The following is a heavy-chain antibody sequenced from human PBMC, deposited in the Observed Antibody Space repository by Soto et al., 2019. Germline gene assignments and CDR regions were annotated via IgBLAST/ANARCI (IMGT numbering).Heavy chain of an antibody. D-gene: IGHD6-19*01. CDR1: GYTFTDYG. Sequence: QVQLVQSGAEVKKPGASVKVSCKASGYTFTDYGISWVRQAPGQGLEWIGWISPYTGDTKYPRRLQGRVTVTADTSTSTAYMELRSLKSDDTAVYYCAKTGGWNWFDPWGQGTLVSVSS. CDR2: ISPYTGDT. J-gene: IGHJ5*02. CDR3: AKTGGWNWFDP. V-gene: IGHV1-18*01.